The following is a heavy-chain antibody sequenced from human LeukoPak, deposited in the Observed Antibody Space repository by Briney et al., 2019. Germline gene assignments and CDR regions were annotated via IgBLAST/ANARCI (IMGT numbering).Heavy chain of an antibody. V-gene: IGHV4-34*01. D-gene: IGHD6-6*01. CDR3: ARKGGGQLVNTRRWFDP. CDR2: INHSGST. CDR1: GGSFSGYY. J-gene: IGHJ5*02. Sequence: SETLSLTCAVYGGSFSGYYWSWIRQPPGKGLEWIGEINHSGSTNYNPSLKSRVTISVDTSKNQFSLKLSSVTAADTAVYYCARKGGGQLVNTRRWFDPWGQGTLVTVSS.